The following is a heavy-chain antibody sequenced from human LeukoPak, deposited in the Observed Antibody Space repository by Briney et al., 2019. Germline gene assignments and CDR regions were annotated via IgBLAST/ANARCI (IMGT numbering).Heavy chain of an antibody. D-gene: IGHD3-9*01. CDR2: INWNGGST. Sequence: GGSLRLSCAASGFTFDDYGMSWVRQAPGKGLEWVSGINWNGGSTGYADSVKGRFTISRDNAKNSLYLQMNSLRAEDTAVYYCARDFPLRYFDWLSNYDYYYYMDVWGKGTTVTVSS. J-gene: IGHJ6*03. CDR3: ARDFPLRYFDWLSNYDYYYYMDV. CDR1: GFTFDDYG. V-gene: IGHV3-20*04.